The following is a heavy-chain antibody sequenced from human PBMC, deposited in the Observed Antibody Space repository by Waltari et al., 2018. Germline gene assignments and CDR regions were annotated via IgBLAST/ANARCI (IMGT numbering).Heavy chain of an antibody. CDR3: VMYSSEFWGDC. Sequence: EMQLVESGVGLVQPGGSLRLSCAASVFPVSNYWLHWVRQAPGKGLVSVSNINTDGSITRYADSVKGRFTISRDNAENTLFLQMHSLRAEDTAVYYCVMYSSEFWGDCWGQGTLVTVSS. CDR1: VFPVSNYW. J-gene: IGHJ4*02. V-gene: IGHV3-74*01. CDR2: INTDGSIT. D-gene: IGHD6-19*01.